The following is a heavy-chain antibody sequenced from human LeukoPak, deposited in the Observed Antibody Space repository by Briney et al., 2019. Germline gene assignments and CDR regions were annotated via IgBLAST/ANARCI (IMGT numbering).Heavy chain of an antibody. CDR2: IKADGSST. CDR3: ANDRGYSFDY. D-gene: IGHD3-22*01. V-gene: IGHV3-74*01. J-gene: IGHJ4*02. CDR1: GFTFSNFW. Sequence: GGSLRLSCAASGFTFSNFWIHWVRQVPGKGLVWVSRIKADGSSTTYADSVKGRFTISRDNAKNTVYLQMNSLRAEDTAVYYCANDRGYSFDYWGQGTLVTVSS.